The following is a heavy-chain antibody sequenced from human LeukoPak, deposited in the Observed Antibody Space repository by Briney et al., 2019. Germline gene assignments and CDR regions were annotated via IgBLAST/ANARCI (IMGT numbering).Heavy chain of an antibody. CDR2: LIGSSGST. D-gene: IGHD5-12*01. J-gene: IGHJ4*02. V-gene: IGHV3-23*01. CDR1: GFTSTNYA. CDR3: AKGAYDYIEIGYFDS. Sequence: GGSLRLSCAASGFTSTNYAMNWVRQAPGKGLEWVSVLIGSSGSTDYADSVKGRFTISRDTTKNTLFLQMNSLRAEDTAIYYCAKGAYDYIEIGYFDSWGQGTLVTVSS.